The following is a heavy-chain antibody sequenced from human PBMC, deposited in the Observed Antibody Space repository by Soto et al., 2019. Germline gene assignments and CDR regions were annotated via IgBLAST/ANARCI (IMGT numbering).Heavy chain of an antibody. CDR3: AATYSFAAY. Sequence: GGSLRLSCAASGFTFSSYTMNWVRQAPGKGLECVSSIGSTGGHIYYADSVKGRFTISRDNARNSLYLQMNSLRADDTAVYFCAATYSFAAYWGQGSLVTVS. D-gene: IGHD5-12*01. CDR2: IGSTGGHI. J-gene: IGHJ4*02. V-gene: IGHV3-21*01. CDR1: GFTFSSYT.